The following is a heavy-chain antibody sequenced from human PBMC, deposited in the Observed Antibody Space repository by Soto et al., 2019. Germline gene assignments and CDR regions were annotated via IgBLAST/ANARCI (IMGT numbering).Heavy chain of an antibody. CDR1: GGSFSGYY. J-gene: IGHJ4*02. V-gene: IGHV4-34*01. D-gene: IGHD3-22*01. Sequence: SETLSLTCAAYGGSFSGYYWSWIRQPPGKGLEWIGEINHSGSTNYNPSLKSRVTISVDTSKNQFSLKLSSVTAADTAVYYCARGRPLTKTYYYDSSGYYLYYFDYWGQGTLVTLSS. CDR2: INHSGST. CDR3: ARGRPLTKTYYYDSSGYYLYYFDY.